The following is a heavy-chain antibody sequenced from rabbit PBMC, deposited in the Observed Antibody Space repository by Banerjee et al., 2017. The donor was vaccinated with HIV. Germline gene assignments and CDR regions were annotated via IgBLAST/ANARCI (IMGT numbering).Heavy chain of an antibody. CDR2: IYAGSSGST. V-gene: IGHV1S40*01. D-gene: IGHD4-2*01. CDR3: ARDYVGYAGDGSLNL. J-gene: IGHJ4*01. Sequence: QSLEESGGDLVKPGASLTLTCTASGFSFSSGYDMCWVRQAPGKGLEWIACIYAGSSGSTYYASWAKGRFTISKTSSTTVTLQMTSLTAADTATYFCARDYVGYAGDGSLNLWGPGTLVTVS. CDR1: GFSFSSGYD.